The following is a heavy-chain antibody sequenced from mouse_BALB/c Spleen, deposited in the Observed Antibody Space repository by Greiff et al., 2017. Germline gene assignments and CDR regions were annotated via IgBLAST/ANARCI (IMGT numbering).Heavy chain of an antibody. CDR3: AREGLTTGGAMDY. CDR1: GYAFSSSW. J-gene: IGHJ4*01. V-gene: IGHV1-82*01. Sequence: VQLQQSGPELVKPGASVKISCKASGYAFSSSWMNWVKQRPGQGLEWIGRIYPGDGDTNYNGKFKGKATLTADKSSSTAYMQLSSLTSVDSAVYFCAREGLTTGGAMDYWGQGTSVTVSS. D-gene: IGHD2-12*01. CDR2: IYPGDGDT.